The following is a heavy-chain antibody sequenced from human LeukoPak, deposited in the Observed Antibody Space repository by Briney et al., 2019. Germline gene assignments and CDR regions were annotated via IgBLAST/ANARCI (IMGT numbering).Heavy chain of an antibody. CDR1: GGSFSGYY. CDR2: INHSGST. V-gene: IGHV4-34*01. Sequence: SETLSLTCAVYGGSFSGYYWSWIRQPPGKGLEWIGEINHSGSTNYNPSLKSRVTISVDTSKNQFSLKLSSVTAADTAVYYCARGGYDILTGYYDAWDYWGQGTLVTVSS. D-gene: IGHD3-9*01. J-gene: IGHJ4*02. CDR3: ARGGYDILTGYYDAWDY.